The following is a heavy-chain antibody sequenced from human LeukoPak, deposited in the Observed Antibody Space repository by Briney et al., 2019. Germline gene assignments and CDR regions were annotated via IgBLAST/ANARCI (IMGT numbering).Heavy chain of an antibody. CDR3: AKAEGRSQWLAPDTDFDY. V-gene: IGHV3-23*01. CDR2: ISGSGGST. Sequence: PGGSLRLSCAASGFTFSSYAMSWVRQAPGKGLEWVSAISGSGGSTYYADSVKGRFTISRDNSKNTLYLQMNSLRAEDTAVYYCAKAEGRSQWLAPDTDFDYWGQGTLVTVSS. J-gene: IGHJ4*02. D-gene: IGHD6-19*01. CDR1: GFTFSSYA.